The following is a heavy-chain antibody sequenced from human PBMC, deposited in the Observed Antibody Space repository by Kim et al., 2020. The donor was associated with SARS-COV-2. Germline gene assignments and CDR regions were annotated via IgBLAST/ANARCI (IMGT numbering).Heavy chain of an antibody. Sequence: ASVKVSCKASGYTFTGYYMHWVRQAPGQGLEWMGWINPNSGGTNYAQKFQGRVTMTRDTSISTAYMELSRLRSDDTAVYYCASPKDYGDYRSNGMDVWGQGTTVTVSS. J-gene: IGHJ6*02. D-gene: IGHD4-17*01. V-gene: IGHV1-2*02. CDR3: ASPKDYGDYRSNGMDV. CDR2: INPNSGGT. CDR1: GYTFTGYY.